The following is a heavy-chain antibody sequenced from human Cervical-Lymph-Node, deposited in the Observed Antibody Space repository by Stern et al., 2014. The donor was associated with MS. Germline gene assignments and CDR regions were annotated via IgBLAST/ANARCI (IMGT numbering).Heavy chain of an antibody. CDR3: ATDDLNARSSAPIDC. Sequence: QLVESGPEVKKPGTSVKVSCKASGSTFSSSIVQWVRQARGQRLEWIGWIVVGSGNTNYAQKFQERVTITRDRSTSTAYMELNSLRFGDTAVYYCATDDLNARSSAPIDCWGQGTLVTVSS. CDR2: IVVGSGNT. V-gene: IGHV1-58*01. CDR1: GSTFSSSI. J-gene: IGHJ4*02.